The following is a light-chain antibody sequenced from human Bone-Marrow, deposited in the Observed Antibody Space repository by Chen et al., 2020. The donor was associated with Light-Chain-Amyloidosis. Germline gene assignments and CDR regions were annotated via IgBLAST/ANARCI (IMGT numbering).Light chain of an antibody. Sequence: SSELTQDPAVSVALGQSVRITCQGYSLRSYYASWYQQKPGQAPVLVIYGKNNRPSGIPDRFSGSSSGNTASLTITGGQAEDEADYYCNSRDSSGNHVVFGGGTKLTVL. CDR2: GKN. CDR1: SLRSYY. J-gene: IGLJ2*01. V-gene: IGLV3-19*01. CDR3: NSRDSSGNHVV.